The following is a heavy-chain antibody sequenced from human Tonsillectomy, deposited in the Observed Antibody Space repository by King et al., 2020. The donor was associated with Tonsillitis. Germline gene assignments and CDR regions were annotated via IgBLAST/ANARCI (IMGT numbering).Heavy chain of an antibody. CDR3: ARVGVAAAGFFDS. D-gene: IGHD6-13*01. V-gene: IGHV1-69*09. J-gene: IGHJ4*02. Sequence: QLVQSGAEVKKPGSSVKVSCEASGGTFSSYDISWVRQAPGQGLEWMGRIIPILGITKYAQKFQGRVTLTADKSTSTAYMELSSLRSDDTAVYYCARVGVAAAGFFDSWGQGTLVTVSS. CDR1: GGTFSSYD. CDR2: IIPILGIT.